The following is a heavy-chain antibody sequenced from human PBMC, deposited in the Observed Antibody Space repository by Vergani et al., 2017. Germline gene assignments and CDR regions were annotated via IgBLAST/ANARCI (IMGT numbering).Heavy chain of an antibody. CDR2: TCYDGNNK. CDR1: GFTFNQYG. D-gene: IGHD1-14*01. J-gene: IGHJ5*02. V-gene: IGHV3-33*01. Sequence: QVQLVESGGGVVQSGRSLRLSCAASGFTFNQYGMHWVRQAPGKGLGWVAVTCYDGNNKQYADSVKGRFTISRDNSKSTMYLQMNSLRDEDTGVYYCARDLRLLYNRFDPWGQGTLVTVSS. CDR3: ARDLRLLYNRFDP.